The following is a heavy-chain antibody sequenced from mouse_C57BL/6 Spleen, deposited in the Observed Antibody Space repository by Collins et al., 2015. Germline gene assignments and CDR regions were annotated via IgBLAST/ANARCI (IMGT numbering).Heavy chain of an antibody. J-gene: IGHJ2*01. D-gene: IGHD2-3*01. CDR1: GYTFTSYW. Sequence: QVQLQQPGAEPVRPGTSVKLSCKASGYTFTSYWMHWVKQRPGQGLEWIGVIDPSDSYTNYNQKFKGKATLTVDTSSSTAYMQLSSLTSEDSAVYYCARSGGYYYFDYWGQGTTLTVSS. CDR3: ARSGGYYYFDY. CDR2: IDPSDSYT. V-gene: IGHV1-59*01.